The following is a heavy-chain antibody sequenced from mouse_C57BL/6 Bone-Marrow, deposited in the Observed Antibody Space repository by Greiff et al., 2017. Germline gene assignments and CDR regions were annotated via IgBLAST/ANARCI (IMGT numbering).Heavy chain of an antibody. CDR2: ILPGSGST. CDR1: GYTFTGYW. J-gene: IGHJ4*01. Sequence: QVQLQQSGAELMKPGASVKLSCKATGYTFTGYWIEWVKQRPGHGLEWIGEILPGSGSTNYNEKFKGKATFTADTSSNTAYMQRSSLTTDDSAIYYCARHPRQLRLEGAMDYWGQGTSVTVSS. CDR3: ARHPRQLRLEGAMDY. D-gene: IGHD3-2*02. V-gene: IGHV1-9*01.